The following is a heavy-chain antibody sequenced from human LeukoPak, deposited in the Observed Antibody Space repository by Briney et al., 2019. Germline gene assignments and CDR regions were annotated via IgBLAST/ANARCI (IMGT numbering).Heavy chain of an antibody. CDR2: INPSGGST. CDR3: ARGAGANSGDY. V-gene: IGHV1-46*01. J-gene: IGHJ4*02. Sequence: ASVTVSCKASGYTFTNYYMYWVRQAPGQGLEWMGIINPSGGSTTYAQKFQGRVTMTRDTSTSTVYMELSSLRSEDTAVYYCARGAGANSGDYWGQGTLVTVSS. CDR1: GYTFTNYY. D-gene: IGHD4-23*01.